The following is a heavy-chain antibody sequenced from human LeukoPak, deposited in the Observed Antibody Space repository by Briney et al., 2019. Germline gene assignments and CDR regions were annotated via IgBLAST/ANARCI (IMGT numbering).Heavy chain of an antibody. CDR2: MNPNSGNT. V-gene: IGHV1-8*01. J-gene: IGHJ5*02. CDR1: GYTFTSYD. CDR3: ARAGYSSGWYAA. Sequence: ASVKVSCKASGYTFTSYDINWVRQATGQGLEWMGWMNPNSGNTGYAQKFQGRVTMTRNTSISTAYMELSSLRSEDTAVYCCARAGYSSGWYAAWGQGTLVTVSS. D-gene: IGHD6-19*01.